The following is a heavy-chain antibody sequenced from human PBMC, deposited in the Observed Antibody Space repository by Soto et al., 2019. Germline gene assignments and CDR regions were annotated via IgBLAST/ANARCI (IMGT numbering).Heavy chain of an antibody. V-gene: IGHV3-73*01. J-gene: IGHJ4*02. D-gene: IGHD2-15*01. Sequence: GGSLRLSCAASGFTLSGSAVHWVRQAPGKGLEWVGRIRSKANNYATTYGAPVKGRFTISRDDSKNTAYLQMNSLITEDTAVYFCSSPSRASCSGATCYDYWGQGTLVT. CDR2: IRSKANNYAT. CDR1: GFTLSGSA. CDR3: SSPSRASCSGATCYDY.